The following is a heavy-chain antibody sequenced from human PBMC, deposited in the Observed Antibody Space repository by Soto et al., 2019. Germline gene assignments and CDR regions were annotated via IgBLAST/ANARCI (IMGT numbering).Heavy chain of an antibody. Sequence: QLQLQESGPGLVKPSETLSLTCTVSGGSISSSSYYWGWIRQPPGKGLEWIGSIYYSGSTYYNPSLKSRVTISVDTSKNQFSLKLSSVTAADTAVYYCARTNYYDSSGYVSYWYFDLWGRGTLVTASS. V-gene: IGHV4-39*01. CDR3: ARTNYYDSSGYVSYWYFDL. J-gene: IGHJ2*01. CDR2: IYYSGST. D-gene: IGHD3-22*01. CDR1: GGSISSSSYY.